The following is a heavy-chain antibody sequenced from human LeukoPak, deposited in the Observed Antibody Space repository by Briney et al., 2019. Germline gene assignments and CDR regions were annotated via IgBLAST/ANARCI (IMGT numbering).Heavy chain of an antibody. CDR1: GGSISSSNYY. V-gene: IGHV4-39*01. J-gene: IGHJ5*02. CDR3: ARHRTTYYYDSSGYYPRWFDP. Sequence: SETLSLTCTVSGGSISSSNYYWGWIRQPPGKGLEWIGSIYYSGSTYYNPSLKSRVTISVDTSKNQFSLKLSSVTAADTAVYYCARHRTTYYYDSSGYYPRWFDPWGQGTLVTVSS. D-gene: IGHD3-22*01. CDR2: IYYSGST.